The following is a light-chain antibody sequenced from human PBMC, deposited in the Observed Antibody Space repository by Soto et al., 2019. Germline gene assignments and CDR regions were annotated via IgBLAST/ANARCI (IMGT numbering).Light chain of an antibody. V-gene: IGKV1-5*02. Sequence: DTQMTQSPSSVSASEGDRVTIICRASQSVSTRLAWYQQKPGKAPKVLIYDASSWAGGVPSRFTGSGSGTEFTLTINSLQPDDFATYYCQQYNSYPWTFGQGTKVDIK. J-gene: IGKJ1*01. CDR3: QQYNSYPWT. CDR1: QSVSTR. CDR2: DAS.